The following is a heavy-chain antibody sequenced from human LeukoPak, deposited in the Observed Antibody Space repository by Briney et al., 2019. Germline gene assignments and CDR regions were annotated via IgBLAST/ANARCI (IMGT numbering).Heavy chain of an antibody. V-gene: IGHV3-23*01. CDR1: GFSFSSYA. CDR2: ISGDGTRT. CDR3: AKWPEGAMDYFDY. J-gene: IGHJ4*02. Sequence: GGSLRLSCTASGFSFSSYAMTWARQAPVKGLEWVSAISGDGTRTYYADSVKGRFTISRDNSKNTLYLEMSSLRVEDTAIYYCAKWPEGAMDYFDYWGQGTLVTVSS. D-gene: IGHD3-16*01.